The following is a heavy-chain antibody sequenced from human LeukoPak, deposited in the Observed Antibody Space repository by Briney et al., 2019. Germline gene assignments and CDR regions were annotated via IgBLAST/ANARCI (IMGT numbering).Heavy chain of an antibody. CDR3: AREVGRGFDY. CDR1: GYTFTGYY. D-gene: IGHD1-26*01. Sequence: GASVKVSCKASGYTFTGYYMHWVRQAHRQGLEWMGWINPNSGGTNYAQKLQGRVTMTTDTSTSTAYMEMRSLRSDDTAVYYCAREVGRGFDYWGQGTLVTVSS. CDR2: INPNSGGT. J-gene: IGHJ4*02. V-gene: IGHV1-2*02.